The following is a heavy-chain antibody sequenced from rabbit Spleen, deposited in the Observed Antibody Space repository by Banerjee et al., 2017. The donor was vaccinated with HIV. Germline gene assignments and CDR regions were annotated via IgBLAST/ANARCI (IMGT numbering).Heavy chain of an antibody. V-gene: IGHV1S45*01. CDR2: IDTSGGDT. J-gene: IGHJ6*01. CDR1: GFDFTSTYY. CDR3: ARDSGTSFSSYGMDL. Sequence: QEQVKETGGGLVQPGGSLTLSCKASGFDFTSTYYMCWVRQAPGKGLELIACIDTSGGDTAYATWAKGRFTISKTSSTTVTLQMTSLTAADTATYFCARDSGTSFSSYGMDLWGPGTLVTVS. D-gene: IGHD8-1*01.